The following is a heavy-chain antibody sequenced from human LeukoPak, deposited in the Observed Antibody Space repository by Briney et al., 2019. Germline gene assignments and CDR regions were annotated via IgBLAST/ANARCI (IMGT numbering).Heavy chain of an antibody. CDR2: IYYSGST. J-gene: IGHJ6*03. Sequence: RPSETLSLTCTVSGGSISSYDWSWIRQPPGKGLEWIGYIYYSGSTNYNPSLKSRVTISVDTSKNQFSLKLSSVTAADTAVYYCARGSIVVVPGAAVYYYHYYMDVWGKGTTVTVSS. D-gene: IGHD2-2*01. V-gene: IGHV4-59*01. CDR3: ARGSIVVVPGAAVYYYHYYMDV. CDR1: GGSISSYD.